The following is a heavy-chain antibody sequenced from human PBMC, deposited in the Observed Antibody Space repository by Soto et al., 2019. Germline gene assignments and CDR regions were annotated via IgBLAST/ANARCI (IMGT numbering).Heavy chain of an antibody. CDR3: ARSFGWYAIDY. CDR2: ISHSGTV. Sequence: QVLLQESGPGLVQPSGTLSLSCAVSGGPISSGYFWGWVRQPPGKGLKWLGDISHSGTVNYNPSLKSRVTISMDKSKSQFSLKLNSVTAADTAVYYCARSFGWYAIDYWGQGILVIVSS. V-gene: IGHV4-4*02. J-gene: IGHJ4*02. CDR1: GGPISSGYF. D-gene: IGHD6-19*01.